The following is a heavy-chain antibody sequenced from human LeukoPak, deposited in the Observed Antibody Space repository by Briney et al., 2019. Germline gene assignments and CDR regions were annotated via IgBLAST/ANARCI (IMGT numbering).Heavy chain of an antibody. CDR2: ISPDGSST. CDR1: GFTFSSYW. V-gene: IGHV3-74*01. J-gene: IGHJ4*02. CDR3: AKSNYFDSGGYYFFDY. D-gene: IGHD3-22*01. Sequence: QPGGSLRLSCAASGFTFSSYWMHWVRQAPGKGLVWVSRISPDGSSTSYADSVKGRFTISRDNAKNTLYLRMNSLRAEGTAVYYCAKSNYFDSGGYYFFDYWGQGTLVTVSS.